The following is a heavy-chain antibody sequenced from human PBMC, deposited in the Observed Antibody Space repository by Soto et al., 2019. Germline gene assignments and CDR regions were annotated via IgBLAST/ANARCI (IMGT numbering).Heavy chain of an antibody. CDR3: ARGGGPFGFWSGFYYYYYMDV. CDR2: IYYSGST. CDR1: GGSISSYY. V-gene: IGHV4-59*01. D-gene: IGHD3-3*01. Sequence: SETLSLTCTVSGGSISSYYWSWIRQPPGKGLEWIGYIYYSGSTNYNPSLKSRVTISVDTSKNQFSLKLSSVTAADTAVYYCARGGGPFGFWSGFYYYYYMDVWGKGTTVTVSS. J-gene: IGHJ6*03.